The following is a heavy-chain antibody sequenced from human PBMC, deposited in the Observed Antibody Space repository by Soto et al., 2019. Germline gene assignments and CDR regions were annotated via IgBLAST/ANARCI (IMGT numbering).Heavy chain of an antibody. CDR3: AKDRYLDHDSRGYLFDN. J-gene: IGHJ4*02. D-gene: IGHD3-22*01. CDR2: ISRYGDFT. CDR1: GFTFNIYA. V-gene: IGHV3-23*01. Sequence: EVQLLESGGDLIQPGGSLRLSCAASGFTFNIYAMAWVRQAPGKGLEWVSAISRYGDFTYYADSVEGRFTISRDNSKNTLYLQMHSLRAEDTALYDCAKDRYLDHDSRGYLFDNWGQGTLVTVSS.